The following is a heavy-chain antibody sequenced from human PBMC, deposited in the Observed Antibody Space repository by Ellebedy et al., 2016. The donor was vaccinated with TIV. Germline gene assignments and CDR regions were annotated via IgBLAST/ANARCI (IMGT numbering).Heavy chain of an antibody. Sequence: GGSLRLSXAASGFTFSSSTMHWVRQAPGKGLEWVAGISYDGRSEHYADSVKGRFTISRDNAQNTVYLQMNSLRLEDTAVYYCVRGWYSSGHCDVFAMWGQGTIVTVSS. CDR3: VRGWYSSGHCDVFAM. CDR2: ISYDGRSE. J-gene: IGHJ3*02. CDR1: GFTFSSST. V-gene: IGHV3-30*04. D-gene: IGHD6-19*01.